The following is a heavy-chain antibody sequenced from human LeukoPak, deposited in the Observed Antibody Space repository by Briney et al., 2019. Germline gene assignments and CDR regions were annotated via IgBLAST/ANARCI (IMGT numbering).Heavy chain of an antibody. CDR3: AGGEGYHYGSGSYYLYGMDV. CDR2: IIPIFGTA. Sequence: ASVKVSCKASGGTFSSYAISWVRQAPGQGLEWMGGIIPIFGTANYAQKFQGRVTITADESTSTAYMELSSLRSEDTAVYYCAGGEGYHYGSGSYYLYGMDVWGQGTTVTVSS. CDR1: GGTFSSYA. D-gene: IGHD3-10*01. J-gene: IGHJ6*02. V-gene: IGHV1-69*13.